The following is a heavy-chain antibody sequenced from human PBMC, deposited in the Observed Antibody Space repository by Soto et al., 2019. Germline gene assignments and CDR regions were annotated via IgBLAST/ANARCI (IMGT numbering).Heavy chain of an antibody. CDR2: VNPILSMS. CDR1: GDTFNFYS. Sequence: QVQLVQSGAEVKRPGSSVKVSCKASGDTFNFYSLNWVRQAPGLGLEWMGRVNPILSMSNYAQRFQGRVTMTADKSTSTAYMELSVLISEDTAIYYCATSYGSGYRAFDFWGQGALVIVSS. V-gene: IGHV1-69*04. J-gene: IGHJ4*02. CDR3: ATSYGSGYRAFDF. D-gene: IGHD3-10*01.